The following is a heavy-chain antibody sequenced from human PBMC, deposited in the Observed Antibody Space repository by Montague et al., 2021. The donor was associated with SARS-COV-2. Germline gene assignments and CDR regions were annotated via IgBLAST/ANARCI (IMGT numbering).Heavy chain of an antibody. CDR1: GGSISGFY. V-gene: IGHV4-59*01. J-gene: IGHJ6*02. CDR2: IYYSGST. CDR3: ARLLRSCTNGVCRTYYYALDV. Sequence: SETLSLTCTVSGGSISGFYWSWIRQPPGKGLEWIGYIYYSGSTKXNPSLESRVAVSVDRSKNQVSLKSTSVTAADTAVYYCARLLRSCTNGVCRTYYYALDVWGQGTTVTVSS. D-gene: IGHD2-8*01.